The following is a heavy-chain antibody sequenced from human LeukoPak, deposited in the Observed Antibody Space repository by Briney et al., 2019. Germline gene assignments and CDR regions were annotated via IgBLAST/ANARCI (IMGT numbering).Heavy chain of an antibody. CDR1: GGSISSYY. D-gene: IGHD3-22*01. CDR3: ARVAYDYDSSGSYYFDS. V-gene: IGHV4-59*01. Sequence: PSETLSLTCTVSGGSISSYYWSWIRQPPGKGLECIGYIYYSGSTNYNPSLKSRVTISVDTSKNQFSLKLSSVTAADTAVYYCARVAYDYDSSGSYYFDSWGQGTLVTVSS. J-gene: IGHJ4*02. CDR2: IYYSGST.